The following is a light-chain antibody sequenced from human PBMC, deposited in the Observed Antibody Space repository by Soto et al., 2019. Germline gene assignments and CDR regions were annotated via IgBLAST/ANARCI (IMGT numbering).Light chain of an antibody. CDR1: SSDVGGYNY. J-gene: IGLJ2*01. CDR2: DVS. CDR3: CSYAGSYPVV. V-gene: IGLV2-11*01. Sequence: QSALTQPRSVSGSPGQSVTISCTGTSSDVGGYNYVSWYQQHPGKAPKLMIYDVSKRPSGVPDRFSGSKSGNTASLTISGLQAEDEAHYYCCSYAGSYPVVFGGGTKLTGL.